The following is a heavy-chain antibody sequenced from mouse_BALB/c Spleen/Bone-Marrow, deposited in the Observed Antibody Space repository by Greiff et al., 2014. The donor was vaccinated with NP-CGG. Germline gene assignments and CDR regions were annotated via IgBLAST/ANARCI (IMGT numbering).Heavy chain of an antibody. CDR1: GYVFSTYW. V-gene: IGHV1-80*01. J-gene: IGHJ2*01. CDR3: ARGGISVDY. Sequence: QVQLQQPGAELVRPGSSVKISCESSGYVFSTYWINWVKQRPGQGLEWIGQIYPGDGDTDYNGKFKDKATLTADKSSDTAYMQLSSLTSEDSAVCFCARGGISVDYWGQGTTLTVSS. CDR2: IYPGDGDT.